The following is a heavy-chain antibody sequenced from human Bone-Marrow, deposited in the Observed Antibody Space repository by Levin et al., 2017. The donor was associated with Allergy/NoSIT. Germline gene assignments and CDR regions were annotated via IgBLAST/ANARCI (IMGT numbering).Heavy chain of an antibody. V-gene: IGHV4-39*01. J-gene: IGHJ6*03. D-gene: IGHD3-10*01. Sequence: SQTLSLPCTVSGGSISGRSYYWGWIRQPPGKGLEWIGSIYYSGSTYYNPSLKSRVTISVDTSKNQFSLKLSSVTAADTAVYYCVRQTWDYYGAGGDYYYMDVWGKGTTVTVSS. CDR2: IYYSGST. CDR3: VRQTWDYYGAGGDYYYMDV. CDR1: GGSISGRSYY.